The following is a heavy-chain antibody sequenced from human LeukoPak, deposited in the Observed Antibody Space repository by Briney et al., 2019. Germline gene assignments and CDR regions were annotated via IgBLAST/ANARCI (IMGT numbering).Heavy chain of an antibody. D-gene: IGHD3-22*01. CDR2: INHSGST. CDR1: GGSFSGYY. J-gene: IGHJ6*03. CDR3: ARHGVIWYYYDSSGYYPSYMDV. V-gene: IGHV4-34*01. Sequence: PSETLSLTCAVYGGSFSGYYWSWIRQPPGKGLEWIGEINHSGSTNYNPSLKSRVTISVDTSKNQFSLKLSSVTAADTAVYYCARHGVIWYYYDSSGYYPSYMDVWGKGTTVTVSS.